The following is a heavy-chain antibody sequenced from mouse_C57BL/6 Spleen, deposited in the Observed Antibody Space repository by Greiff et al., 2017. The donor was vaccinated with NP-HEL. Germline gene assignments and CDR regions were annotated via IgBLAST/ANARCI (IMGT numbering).Heavy chain of an antibody. CDR1: GFTFSDYG. V-gene: IGHV5-17*01. J-gene: IGHJ2*01. Sequence: EVKLVESGGGLVKPGGSLKLSCAASGFTFSDYGMHWVRQAPEKGLEWVAYISSGSSTIYYADTVKGRFTISRDNAKNTMFLQVTSLRSEDTAMYYCARKELPGEGFDYWGQGTTLTVSS. D-gene: IGHD1-1*01. CDR3: ARKELPGEGFDY. CDR2: ISSGSSTI.